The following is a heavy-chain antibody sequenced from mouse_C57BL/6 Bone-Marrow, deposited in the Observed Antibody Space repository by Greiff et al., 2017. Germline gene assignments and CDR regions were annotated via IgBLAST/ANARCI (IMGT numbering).Heavy chain of an antibody. CDR2: IDPSDSET. V-gene: IGHV1-52*01. J-gene: IGHJ3*01. CDR1: GYTFTSYW. Sequence: VQLQQPGAELVRPGSSVKRSCKASGYTFTSYWRHRVKQRPIQCLEWIGNIDPSDSETRYNQKFKYKATLTVDISSSTAYMRLSSLTSEGSAVYYCARGSRCAYWGQGPLVTVSA. CDR3: ARGSRCAY.